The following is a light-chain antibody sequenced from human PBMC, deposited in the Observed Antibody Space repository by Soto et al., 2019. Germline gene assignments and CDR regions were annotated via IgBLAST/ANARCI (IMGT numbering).Light chain of an antibody. CDR1: SSDVGGYNY. CDR3: SSYTSSSTLVV. V-gene: IGLV2-14*01. J-gene: IGLJ2*01. CDR2: EVS. Sequence: QSALTQPASVSGSPGQSITISCTGTSSDVGGYNYVSWYQQHPGKAPKLMIFEVSNWPSEISNRFSGSKSGNTASLTISGLQAEDEADYYCSSYTSSSTLVVFGGGTKLTVL.